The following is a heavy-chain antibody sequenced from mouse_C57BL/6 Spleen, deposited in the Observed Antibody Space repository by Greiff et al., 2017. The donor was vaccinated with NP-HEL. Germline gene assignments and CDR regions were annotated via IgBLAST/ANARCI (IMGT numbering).Heavy chain of an antibody. J-gene: IGHJ1*03. V-gene: IGHV5-16*01. CDR1: GFTFSDYY. CDR3: ARDRNYDVYHNWYFDV. CDR2: INYDGSST. D-gene: IGHD2-3*01. Sequence: EVQVVESEGGLVQPGSSMKLSCTASGFTFSDYYMAWVRQAPEKGLEWVANINYDGSSTYYLDSLKSRFIISRDNAKNILYLQMSSLKSEDTATYYCARDRNYDVYHNWYFDVWGTGTTVTVSS.